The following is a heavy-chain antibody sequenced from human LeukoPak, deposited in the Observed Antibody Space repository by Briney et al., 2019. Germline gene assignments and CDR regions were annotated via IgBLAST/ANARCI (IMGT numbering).Heavy chain of an antibody. V-gene: IGHV3-7*01. Sequence: TGGSLRLSCAASGVTFSNYWMAWMRQAPGEGLEWVANINPDGSARYYVDSVKGRFSVSRDNAKNSLWQQMDSLRVEDTAVYYCARDGTLGTVKTAWGQGTMVSVSS. CDR2: INPDGSAR. D-gene: IGHD3-16*01. CDR1: GVTFSNYW. CDR3: ARDGTLGTVKTA. J-gene: IGHJ3*01.